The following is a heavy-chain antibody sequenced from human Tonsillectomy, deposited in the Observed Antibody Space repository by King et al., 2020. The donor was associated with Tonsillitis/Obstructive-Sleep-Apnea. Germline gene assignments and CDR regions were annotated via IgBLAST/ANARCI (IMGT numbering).Heavy chain of an antibody. D-gene: IGHD5-12*01. V-gene: IGHV3-74*01. CDR1: GFTFSSYW. J-gene: IGHJ4*02. CDR3: ARTIVAGDFDY. CDR2: INSDGSSP. Sequence: VQLVESGGGLVQPGGSLRLSCAASGFTFSSYWMYWVRQSPGKGLVWVSRINSDGSSPSYADSVKGRFSISRDNAKKTLYLQMNSLRAEDTAVYYCARTIVAGDFDYWGQGTLVTVSS.